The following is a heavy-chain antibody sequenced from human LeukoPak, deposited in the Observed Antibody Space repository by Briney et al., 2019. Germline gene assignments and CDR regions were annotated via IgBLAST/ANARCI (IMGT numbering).Heavy chain of an antibody. D-gene: IGHD3-16*01. Sequence: ASVKVSCKASGYTFTGYYMHWVRQAPGQGREWMGWINPNSGGTNYAQKFQGRVTMTRDTSISTAYMELSRLRSDDTAVYYCARDRSLGYWYFDLWGRGTLVTVSS. V-gene: IGHV1-2*02. CDR2: INPNSGGT. CDR1: GYTFTGYY. CDR3: ARDRSLGYWYFDL. J-gene: IGHJ2*01.